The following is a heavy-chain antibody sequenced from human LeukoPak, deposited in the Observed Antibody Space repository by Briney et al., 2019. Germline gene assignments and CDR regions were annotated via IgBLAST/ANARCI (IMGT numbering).Heavy chain of an antibody. CDR2: INHSGST. CDR3: ARPRWRFSFDY. D-gene: IGHD4-23*01. J-gene: IGHJ4*02. V-gene: IGHV4-34*01. CDR1: GGSFSGYY. Sequence: SETLSLTCAVYGGSFSGYYWSWIRQPPGKWLEWMGEINHSGSTNYNPSLKSRVTISVDTSKNQFSLKRSSVPGPGTVLYYCARPRWRFSFDYWGQGTLVTVSS.